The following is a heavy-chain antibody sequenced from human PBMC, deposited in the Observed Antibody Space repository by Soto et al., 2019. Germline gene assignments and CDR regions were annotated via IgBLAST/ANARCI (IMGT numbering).Heavy chain of an antibody. D-gene: IGHD5-12*01. V-gene: IGHV1-46*01. J-gene: IGHJ2*01. CDR3: ARGNHRWLQLWYFDL. CDR2: INPFDGSR. CDR1: GYIFTSYY. Sequence: ASVKVSCKASGYIFTSYYIHWVRQAPGQGLEWMGWINPFDGSRMFAQSFQGRVTMTRDTSTSTVYMEVSSLGSEDTAVYYCARGNHRWLQLWYFDLWG.